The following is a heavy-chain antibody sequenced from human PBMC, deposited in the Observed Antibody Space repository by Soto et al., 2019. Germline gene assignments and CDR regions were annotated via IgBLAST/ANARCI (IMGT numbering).Heavy chain of an antibody. J-gene: IGHJ3*02. V-gene: IGHV2-5*02. CDR1: GFSLSTSGVG. CDR2: IYWDDDK. D-gene: IGHD3-10*01. CDR3: AHIGRGDAFDI. Sequence: SGPTLVNPTQTLTLTCTFSGFSLSTSGVGVGWIRQPPGKALEWLALIYWDDDKRYSPSLKSRLTITKDTSKNQVVLTXXNMDPVDXATYYCAHIGRGDAFDIWGQGTMVTVSS.